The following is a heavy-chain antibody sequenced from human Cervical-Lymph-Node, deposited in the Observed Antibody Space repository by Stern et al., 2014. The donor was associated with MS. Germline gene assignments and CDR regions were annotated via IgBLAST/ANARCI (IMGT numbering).Heavy chain of an antibody. V-gene: IGHV1-69*01. Sequence: VQLVESGSEVKKPGSSVKVSCKPSGDTFSSYALSWVRQAPGQGLEWVGDLIPIFGATRYAQKFQGRVTITPEESTGTAFMELSNLTSDDTAVYYCALRRSYYGSWGQGTLISVSS. CDR3: ALRRSYYGS. CDR2: LIPIFGAT. D-gene: IGHD4-11*01. CDR1: GDTFSSYA. J-gene: IGHJ5*02.